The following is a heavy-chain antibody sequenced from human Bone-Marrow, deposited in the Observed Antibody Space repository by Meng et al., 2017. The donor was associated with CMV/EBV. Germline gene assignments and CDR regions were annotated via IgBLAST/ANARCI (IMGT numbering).Heavy chain of an antibody. Sequence: ASGFSFSSYGMHWVRQAPGKGLEWVGVIWKDGSDKNYADSVQGRFTISRDNSKNTLFLQMNSLRAEDTAVYFCAKDSYGSGYWNFDLWDRGTLVTVSS. J-gene: IGHJ2*01. CDR2: IWKDGSDK. D-gene: IGHD3-10*01. CDR3: AKDSYGSGYWNFDL. CDR1: GFSFSSYG. V-gene: IGHV3-33*06.